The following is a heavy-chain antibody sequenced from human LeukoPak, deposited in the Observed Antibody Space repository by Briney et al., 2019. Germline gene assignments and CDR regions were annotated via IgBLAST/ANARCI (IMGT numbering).Heavy chain of an antibody. V-gene: IGHV4-4*02. D-gene: IGHD3-10*01. CDR3: ARRGVRGEINFDY. J-gene: IGHJ4*02. CDR2: IYHSGST. CDR1: GGSISSSNW. Sequence: PWEPLSLTCAVSGGSISSSNWWRWLRPPPGRGLEGIGEIYHSGSTNYNPSLKSRVTISGDNPKNQFSLKLISVTAAHTRVYYWARRGVRGEINFDYWGQRTLVTASS.